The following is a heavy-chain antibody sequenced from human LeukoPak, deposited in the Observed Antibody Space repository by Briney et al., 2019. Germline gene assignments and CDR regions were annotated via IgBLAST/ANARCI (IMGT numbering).Heavy chain of an antibody. Sequence: GGSPRLSCAASGFTFSDSAMSWVRQAPGKGLEWVANIKEDGSEQYYVDSVKGRFTISRDNAKNSLYLQMNSLRAEDTAVYYCATYQGYNYGPFDYWGQGTLVTVSS. V-gene: IGHV3-7*05. CDR3: ATYQGYNYGPFDY. D-gene: IGHD5-18*01. J-gene: IGHJ4*02. CDR1: GFTFSDSA. CDR2: IKEDGSEQ.